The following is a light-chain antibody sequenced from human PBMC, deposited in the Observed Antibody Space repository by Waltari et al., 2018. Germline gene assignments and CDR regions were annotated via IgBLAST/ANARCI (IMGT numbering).Light chain of an antibody. Sequence: SYELTQPSSVSVSPGQTARITCSGDVLAKKKYARWFQQKPGQAPVLVSYKDSERPSGIPERFSGSSSGTTVTLTISGAQVEDEADYYCYSAADNHLRVFGGGTKLTVL. CDR1: VLAKKKY. V-gene: IGLV3-27*01. J-gene: IGLJ2*01. CDR2: KDS. CDR3: YSAADNHLRV.